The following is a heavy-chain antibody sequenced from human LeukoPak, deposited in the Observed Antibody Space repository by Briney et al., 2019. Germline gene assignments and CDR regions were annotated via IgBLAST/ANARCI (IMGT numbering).Heavy chain of an antibody. CDR2: IYYSGST. Sequence: SETLSLTCTVSGGSISSGSYYWGWIRQPPGKGLEWIGSIYYSGSTYYNPSLKSRVTISVDTSKNQFSLKLSSVTAADTAVYYCARDGDGNGYFDYWGQGTLVTVSS. V-gene: IGHV4-39*07. D-gene: IGHD7-27*01. CDR3: ARDGDGNGYFDY. J-gene: IGHJ4*02. CDR1: GGSISSGSYY.